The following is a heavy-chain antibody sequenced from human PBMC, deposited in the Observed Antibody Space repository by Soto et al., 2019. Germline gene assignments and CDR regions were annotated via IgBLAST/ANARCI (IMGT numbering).Heavy chain of an antibody. CDR3: AREASSGWYGWFDY. CDR2: IYYSGST. J-gene: IGHJ4*02. Sequence: QVQLQESGPGLVKPSQTLSLTCTVSGGSISSGGYYWSWIRQHPGKGLAWIGYIYYSGSTYYNPSLKSRVTTTVDTSKNQFSLKLSSVTAADTAVYYCAREASSGWYGWFDYWGQGTLVTVSS. V-gene: IGHV4-31*03. CDR1: GGSISSGGYY. D-gene: IGHD6-19*01.